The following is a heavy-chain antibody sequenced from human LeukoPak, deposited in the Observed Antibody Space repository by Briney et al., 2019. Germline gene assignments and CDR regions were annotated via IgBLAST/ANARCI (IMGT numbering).Heavy chain of an antibody. CDR1: GYTFTSYG. J-gene: IGHJ4*02. V-gene: IGHV1-18*01. D-gene: IGHD3-10*01. CDR3: ARLKIWFGEFYFDY. CDR2: ISAYNGHT. Sequence: GASVKVSCKASGYTFTSYGISWVRQAPGQGLEWVGWISAYNGHTKYAQNLQGRVTMTTDTSTSTAYLELRSLRSDDTAVYYCARLKIWFGEFYFDYWGQGTLVTVSS.